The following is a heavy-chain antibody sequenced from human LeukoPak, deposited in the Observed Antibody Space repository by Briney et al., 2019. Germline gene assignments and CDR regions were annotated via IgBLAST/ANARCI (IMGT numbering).Heavy chain of an antibody. CDR2: IYYSGST. Sequence: PSETLSLTCTVSGVSVSSGSYYWSWIRQPPGKGLEWIGYIYYSGSTNYNPSLKSRVTISVDTSKNQFSLKLSSVTAADTAVYYCARSTNWGSPGSDAFDIWGQGTMVTVSS. CDR1: GVSVSSGSYY. CDR3: ARSTNWGSPGSDAFDI. J-gene: IGHJ3*02. V-gene: IGHV4-61*01. D-gene: IGHD7-27*01.